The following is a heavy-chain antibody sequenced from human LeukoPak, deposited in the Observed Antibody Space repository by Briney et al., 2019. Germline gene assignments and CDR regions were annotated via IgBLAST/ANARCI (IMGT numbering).Heavy chain of an antibody. CDR3: AKISEYSYGLYYYYYYGMDV. D-gene: IGHD5-18*01. CDR2: ISGSGGST. J-gene: IGHJ6*02. V-gene: IGHV3-23*01. CDR1: GFTFSSYA. Sequence: GGPLRLSCAASGFTFSSYAMIWVGQAPGKGLEWVSAISGSGGSTYYADSVKGRFTISRDNSKNTLYLQMNSLRAEDTAVYYCAKISEYSYGLYYYYYYGMDVWGQGTTVTVSS.